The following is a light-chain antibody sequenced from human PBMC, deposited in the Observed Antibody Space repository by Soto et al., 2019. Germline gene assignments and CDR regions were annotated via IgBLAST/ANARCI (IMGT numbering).Light chain of an antibody. J-gene: IGKJ1*01. CDR3: QHYNSYSEA. CDR1: QSVSSSY. Sequence: EIELEKSPSILSVAPGERTTLSCRASQSVSSSYLAWYQQKPGQAPRLLIYGASTRATGVPSRFSGSGSGTEFTLTISSLPPDAFATYYCQHYNSYSEAFGQGTKVDIK. CDR2: GAS. V-gene: IGKV3-15*01.